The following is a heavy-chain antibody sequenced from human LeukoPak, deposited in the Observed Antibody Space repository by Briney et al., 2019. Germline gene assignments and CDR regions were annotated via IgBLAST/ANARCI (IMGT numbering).Heavy chain of an antibody. D-gene: IGHD6-19*01. J-gene: IGHJ6*02. CDR1: GFSFSSYY. CDR2: INPDGSER. V-gene: IGHV3-7*03. CDR3: TRDLAAVPGPRMDV. Sequence: GGSLRLSCAASGFSFSSYYMSWFRQAPGKGLEWVALINPDGSERYYVDSVKGRFTISRDNARNSLYLQMDSLRDDDTAMYFCTRDLAAVPGPRMDVWGLGTTVTVSS.